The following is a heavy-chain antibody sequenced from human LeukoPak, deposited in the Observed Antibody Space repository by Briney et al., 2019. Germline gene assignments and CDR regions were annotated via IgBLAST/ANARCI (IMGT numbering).Heavy chain of an antibody. J-gene: IGHJ4*02. D-gene: IGHD3-22*01. CDR3: VKDQVSDYYDSSGRFDY. V-gene: IGHV3-23*01. CDR1: GFTFSSYA. CDR2: ISGSGGST. Sequence: GGSLRLSCAASGFTFSSYAMSWVRQAPGKGLEWVSAISGSGGSTYYADSVKGRFTISRDNSKNTLYLQMNSLRAEDTAVYYCVKDQVSDYYDSSGRFDYWGQGTLVTVSS.